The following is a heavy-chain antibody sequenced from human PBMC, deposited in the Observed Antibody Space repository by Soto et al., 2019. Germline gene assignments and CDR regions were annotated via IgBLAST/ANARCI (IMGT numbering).Heavy chain of an antibody. CDR3: AREGYSRGWYDY. Sequence: EVQLVESGGGLVQPGGSLRLSCAASGFTFSSYWMSWVRQAPGKGLEWVANIKQEGSEKYYVDSAKGRFTISRDKAKNALYLQMNGLRAEDTAVYYCAREGYSRGWYDYWGQGTLVTVSS. V-gene: IGHV3-7*04. D-gene: IGHD6-19*01. J-gene: IGHJ4*02. CDR1: GFTFSSYW. CDR2: IKQEGSEK.